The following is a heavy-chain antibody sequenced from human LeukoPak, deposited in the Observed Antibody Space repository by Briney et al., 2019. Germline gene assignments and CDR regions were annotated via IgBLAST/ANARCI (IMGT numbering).Heavy chain of an antibody. Sequence: GGSLRPSWAASGLTFSSYSMNWVRQAPGKGLEWVSSISGSSSYIYYADSVKGRFTISRDNAKNSLYLQMNSLRAEDTAVYYCARVDYDILTGYYIYAFDIWGQGTMVTVSS. CDR2: ISGSSSYI. CDR3: ARVDYDILTGYYIYAFDI. J-gene: IGHJ3*02. D-gene: IGHD3-9*01. CDR1: GLTFSSYS. V-gene: IGHV3-21*01.